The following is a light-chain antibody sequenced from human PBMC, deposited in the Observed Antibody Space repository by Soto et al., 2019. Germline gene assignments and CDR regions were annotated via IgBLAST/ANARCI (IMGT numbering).Light chain of an antibody. V-gene: IGKV3-20*01. CDR3: QQYETFSGT. Sequence: EIVLTQSPGTLSLSPGDRATLSCRASETVTGKYLAWYQQKAGQAPRLLIFAASNRATGIPDRFSGSGSGTDFTLTISRLEPEDFATYYCQQYETFSGTFGPGTKVEI. CDR2: AAS. CDR1: ETVTGKY. J-gene: IGKJ1*01.